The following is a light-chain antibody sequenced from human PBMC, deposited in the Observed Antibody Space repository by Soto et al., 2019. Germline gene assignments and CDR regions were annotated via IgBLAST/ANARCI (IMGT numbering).Light chain of an antibody. CDR1: HRVSSY. CDR3: QQYNNWPLT. CDR2: ATS. V-gene: IGKV3-15*01. Sequence: EIVLTQSPGTLSLSPGERATLSCRASHRVSSYLAWYQQKPGQAPRLLIYATSTRATGIPARFSGSGSGTEFTLTIRSLKSEDFAVYYCQQYNNWPLTVGGGTKGDIK. J-gene: IGKJ4*01.